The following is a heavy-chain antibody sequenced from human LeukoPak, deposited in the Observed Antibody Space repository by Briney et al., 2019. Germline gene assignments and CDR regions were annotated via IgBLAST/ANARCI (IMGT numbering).Heavy chain of an antibody. V-gene: IGHV4-39*01. D-gene: IGHD3/OR15-3a*01. CDR2: IYHGGSTDSYTGRT. Sequence: SETLSLTCTVSGDSMNSSSFYWGWIRQPPGKGLEWIGTIYHGGSTDSYTGRTYYKSSLKSRVTISVDTSNNQFSLKLTSVTAADTAVYYRARQTGSGLFILPGGQGTLVTVSS. CDR3: ARQTGSGLFILP. CDR1: GDSMNSSSFY. J-gene: IGHJ4*02.